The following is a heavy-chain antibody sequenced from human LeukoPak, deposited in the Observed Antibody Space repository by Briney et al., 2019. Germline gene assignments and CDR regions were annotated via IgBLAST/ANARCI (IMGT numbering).Heavy chain of an antibody. V-gene: IGHV2-5*01. Sequence: SGPTLVNPTQTLTLTGTFSGFSLSTSGVAVGWIPQPPGTSLAWLALTYWNDDKRYSPSLKSRLTITKDTSKNQVVLTMTNMDPVDTATYYCAHSHPNYYDSSGYDYWGQGTLVTVSS. CDR1: GFSLSTSGVA. CDR2: TYWNDDK. J-gene: IGHJ4*02. D-gene: IGHD3-22*01. CDR3: AHSHPNYYDSSGYDY.